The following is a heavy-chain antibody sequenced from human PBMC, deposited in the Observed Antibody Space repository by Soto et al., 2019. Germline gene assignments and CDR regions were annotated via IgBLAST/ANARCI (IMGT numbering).Heavy chain of an antibody. CDR3: ARHGGFNLQY. V-gene: IGHV4-4*02. CDR1: GGSISGGTW. CDR2: IYHNENT. J-gene: IGHJ4*02. Sequence: QVQLQESGPGLVKPSETLSLTCAVSGGSISGGTWWSWVRQPPGKGLEWIGQIYHNENTEYNPSLGSRVTISADKSKNQFSLRMSSVPAADTAVYYCARHGGFNLQYWGQGALVTVSS. D-gene: IGHD3-10*01.